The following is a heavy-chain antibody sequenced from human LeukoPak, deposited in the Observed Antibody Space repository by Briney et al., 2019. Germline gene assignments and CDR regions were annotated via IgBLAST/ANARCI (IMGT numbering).Heavy chain of an antibody. CDR1: GFTVSSYY. V-gene: IGHV3-66*01. CDR2: IYDGGST. CDR3: ARDVPDIAVAGPEY. J-gene: IGHJ4*02. Sequence: PGGSLRLSCAASGFTVSSYYMTWVRQAPGKGLEWVSIIYDGGSTYYADSVKGRFTISRDNAKNTLYLQMNSLRAEDTAVYYCARDVPDIAVAGPEYWGRGTLVTVSS. D-gene: IGHD6-19*01.